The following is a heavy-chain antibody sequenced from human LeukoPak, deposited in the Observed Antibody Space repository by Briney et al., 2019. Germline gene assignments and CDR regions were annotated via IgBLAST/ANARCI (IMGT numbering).Heavy chain of an antibody. CDR3: VMAISGYDPQRFDY. J-gene: IGHJ4*02. CDR1: GFNLSSYA. D-gene: IGHD5-12*01. CDR2: ISSNGGST. V-gene: IGHV3-64D*09. Sequence: GGSLRLSCSASGFNLSSYAMHWVRQAPGKGLKYVSAISSNGGSTFYEDSVKGRFTISRDNSKNTLYLQMSSLRPEDTAVYYCVMAISGYDPQRFDYWGQGTLVTVSS.